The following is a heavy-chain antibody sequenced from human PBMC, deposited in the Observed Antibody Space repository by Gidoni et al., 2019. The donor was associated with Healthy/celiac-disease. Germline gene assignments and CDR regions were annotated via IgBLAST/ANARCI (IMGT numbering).Heavy chain of an antibody. D-gene: IGHD3-9*01. CDR3: ASRQDILLPHYFDY. Sequence: QLQLQESGPGLVKPSETLSLTCTVPGGSLSSSSYYWGWIRQPPGKGLEWIGSIYYSGRTYYNPSIKSRVTISVDTSKNQFSLKLSYVTAADTAVYYCASRQDILLPHYFDYWGKGTLVTVSS. CDR1: GGSLSSSSYY. CDR2: IYYSGRT. J-gene: IGHJ4*02. V-gene: IGHV4-39*01.